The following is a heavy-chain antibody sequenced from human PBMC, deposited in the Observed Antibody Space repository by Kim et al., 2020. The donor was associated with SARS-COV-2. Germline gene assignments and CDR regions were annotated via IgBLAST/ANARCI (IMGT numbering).Heavy chain of an antibody. J-gene: IGHJ5*02. CDR1: GGSFSGYY. D-gene: IGHD6-6*01. V-gene: IGHV4-34*01. CDR2: INHSGST. CDR3: ARPQASIAARHWWFDP. Sequence: SETLSLTCAVYGGSFSGYYWSWIRQPPGKGLEWIGEINHSGSTNYNPSLKSRVTISVDTSKNQFSLKLSSVTAADTAVYYCARPQASIAARHWWFDPWGQGTLVTVSS.